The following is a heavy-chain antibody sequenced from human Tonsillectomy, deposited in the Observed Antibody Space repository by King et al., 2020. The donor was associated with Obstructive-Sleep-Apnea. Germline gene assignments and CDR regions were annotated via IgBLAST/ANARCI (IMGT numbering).Heavy chain of an antibody. CDR1: GGSISSGGYY. J-gene: IGHJ5*02. V-gene: IGHV4-31*03. CDR3: ARADWLDP. CDR2: IYYSGST. Sequence: PLQESGPGLVKPSQNLSLTCTVSGGSISSGGYYWSWIRQHPGKGLEWIGYIYYSGSTYSNPSLKSRVTILVDTSKNEFSLRLTSVTAADTAVYYCARADWLDPWGQGILVIVSS.